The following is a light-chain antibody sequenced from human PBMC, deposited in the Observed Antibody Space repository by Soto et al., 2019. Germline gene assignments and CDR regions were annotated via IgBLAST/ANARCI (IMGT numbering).Light chain of an antibody. CDR2: GAS. V-gene: IGKV3-20*01. CDR1: QSVSSNY. CDR3: QQYGSSPTWT. Sequence: ESVLTQSPGTLSLSPGERATLSGRASQSVSSNYLAWYQQKPGQAPRLLIYGASTRATGIPDRFSGSGSGTDFTLTISRLEPEDSAVYYCQQYGSSPTWTFGQGTKVDIK. J-gene: IGKJ1*01.